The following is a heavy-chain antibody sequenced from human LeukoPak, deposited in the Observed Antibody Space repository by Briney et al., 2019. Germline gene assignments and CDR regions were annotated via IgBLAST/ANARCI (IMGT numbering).Heavy chain of an antibody. D-gene: IGHD2-15*01. Sequence: SETLSLTCIVSGGSISGYYWSWIRQPAGKGLEWIGHMDTSGHTNYNSSLMSRVAMSVDTSKNLFSLRLTSVTAADTAVYYCARHWSHSVAQFGRSYWFDPWGQGTLVSVSS. CDR3: ARHWSHSVAQFGRSYWFDP. CDR2: MDTSGHT. CDR1: GGSISGYY. J-gene: IGHJ5*02. V-gene: IGHV4-4*07.